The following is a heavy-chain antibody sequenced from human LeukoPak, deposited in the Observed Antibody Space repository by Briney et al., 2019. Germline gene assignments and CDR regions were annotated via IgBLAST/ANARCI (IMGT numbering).Heavy chain of an antibody. CDR1: GFTFSDYY. J-gene: IGHJ6*03. CDR3: ARVPTIFGVVNYMDV. Sequence: GSLRLSCAASGFTFSDYYMSWIRQAPGKGLEWVSYISSSGSTIYYADSVKGRFTISRDNAKNSLYLQMNSLRAEDTAVYYCARVPTIFGVVNYMDVWGKGTTVTVSS. CDR2: ISSSGSTI. D-gene: IGHD3-3*01. V-gene: IGHV3-11*04.